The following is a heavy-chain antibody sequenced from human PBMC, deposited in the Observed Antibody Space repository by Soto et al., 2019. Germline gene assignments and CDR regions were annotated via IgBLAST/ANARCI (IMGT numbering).Heavy chain of an antibody. V-gene: IGHV3-21*01. CDR1: GFTFRSFT. J-gene: IGHJ4*02. CDR2: ISSNSAYV. Sequence: PGGSLRLSCAASGFTFRSFTMNWVRQAPGKGLEWVSTISSNSAYVYYTDALKCRFIISRDNAQNSLFLQMNTLRPEDTAMYYCARVAYWGPGTQVTVSS. CDR3: ARVAY.